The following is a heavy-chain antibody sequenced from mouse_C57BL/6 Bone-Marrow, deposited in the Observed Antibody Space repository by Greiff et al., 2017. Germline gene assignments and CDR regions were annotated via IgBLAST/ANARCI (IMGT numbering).Heavy chain of an antibody. D-gene: IGHD2-4*01. J-gene: IGHJ4*01. CDR1: GYTFTDYN. CDR3: ARNYYDYDEGYYARDY. Sequence: VQLQQSGPELVKPGASVKIPCKASGYTFTDYNMDWVKQSPGKSLEWIGDINPNNGGTIYNQKFKGKATLTVDKSSSTAYMELRSLTTEDTAVYYCARNYYDYDEGYYARDYWGQGTSVTVSS. CDR2: INPNNGGT. V-gene: IGHV1-18*01.